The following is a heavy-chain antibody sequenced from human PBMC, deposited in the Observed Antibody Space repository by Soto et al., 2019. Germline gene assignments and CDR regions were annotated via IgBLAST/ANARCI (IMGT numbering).Heavy chain of an antibody. Sequence: QVQLVQSGAEEKKPGDSVKVSCKASGYNFTAYAMHWVRQAPGQRLEWMGWINAGNGNTKYSQKFQGRVTITRDKAASTAYMELSSLRSEATAVYYCARSVAVPADFDYWGQGTLVTVSS. CDR1: GYNFTAYA. V-gene: IGHV1-3*05. D-gene: IGHD6-19*01. J-gene: IGHJ4*02. CDR2: INAGNGNT. CDR3: ARSVAVPADFDY.